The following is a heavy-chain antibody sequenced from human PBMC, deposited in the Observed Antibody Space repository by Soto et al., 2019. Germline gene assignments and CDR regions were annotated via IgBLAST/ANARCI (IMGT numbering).Heavy chain of an antibody. V-gene: IGHV1-58*01. CDR3: ATYPRGRGYYYGMDV. D-gene: IGHD1-26*01. Sequence: SVKVSCKASGFTFTSSAVQWVRQARGQRLEWIGWIVVGSGNTNYAQKFQERVTITRDMSTSTAYMELSSLRSEDTAVYYCATYPRGRGYYYGMDVWGQGTTVTVSS. CDR2: IVVGSGNT. J-gene: IGHJ6*02. CDR1: GFTFTSSA.